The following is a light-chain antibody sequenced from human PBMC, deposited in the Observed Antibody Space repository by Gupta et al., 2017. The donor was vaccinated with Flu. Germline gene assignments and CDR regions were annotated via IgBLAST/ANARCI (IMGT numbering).Light chain of an antibody. CDR2: AAS. CDR3: QQLNGYPRT. V-gene: IGKV1-9*01. CDR1: QGISIR. J-gene: IGKJ2*01. Sequence: DIPLTQPPSFLSSSVRDRVTITCRASQGISIRLAWYQQKPGRAPKLLIYAASTLQSGVPSRFSGSGSGTEFTLTISSLQPEDFATYYCQQLNGYPRTFGQGTKLEIK.